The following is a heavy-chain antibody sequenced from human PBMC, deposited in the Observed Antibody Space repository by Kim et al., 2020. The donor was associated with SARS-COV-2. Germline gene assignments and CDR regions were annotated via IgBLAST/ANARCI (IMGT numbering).Heavy chain of an antibody. J-gene: IGHJ4*02. D-gene: IGHD5-18*01. Sequence: GGSLRLSCTASGFTFSNYVMHWVRQAPGKGLEWVALISYDGTSKYYADSVKGRFTISRDNSENTLYLQMNSLRSEDTALFYCARGARVQLWRIDYWGQGSLVTVSS. CDR3: ARGARVQLWRIDY. CDR1: GFTFSNYV. CDR2: ISYDGTSK. V-gene: IGHV3-30-3*01.